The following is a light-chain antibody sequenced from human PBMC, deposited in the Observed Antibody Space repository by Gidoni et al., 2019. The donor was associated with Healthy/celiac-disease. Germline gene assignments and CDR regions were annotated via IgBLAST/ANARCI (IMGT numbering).Light chain of an antibody. Sequence: EIVMTQSPATLSVSPGERATLSCRASQSVSSKLAWYQQKPGQAPRLLIYGAFTRATSIPARFSGSGSGTEFTLTISSLQSEDFAIYYCQQYNDWPRTFXQXTRLEIK. V-gene: IGKV3-15*01. J-gene: IGKJ5*01. CDR1: QSVSSK. CDR3: QQYNDWPRT. CDR2: GAF.